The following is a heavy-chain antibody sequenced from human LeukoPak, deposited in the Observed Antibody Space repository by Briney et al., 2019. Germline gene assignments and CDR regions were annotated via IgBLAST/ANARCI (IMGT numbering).Heavy chain of an antibody. V-gene: IGHV3-66*01. CDR2: IYSGGST. Sequence: GGSLRLSCAASGFTVNSNYMSWVRQAPGKGLEWVSIIYSGGSTHYGDSVKGRFTISRDNSKNTLYLQMSSLRAEDTAVYYCARANYEILTGYLYFDYWGQGTLVTVSS. CDR1: GFTVNSNY. D-gene: IGHD3-9*01. CDR3: ARANYEILTGYLYFDY. J-gene: IGHJ4*02.